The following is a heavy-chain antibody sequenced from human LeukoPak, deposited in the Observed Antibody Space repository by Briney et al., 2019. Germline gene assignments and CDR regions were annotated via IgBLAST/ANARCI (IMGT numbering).Heavy chain of an antibody. CDR1: GFTFSSYS. CDR2: ISSSSSYI. CDR3: ARDPDPNWNGIDY. D-gene: IGHD1-20*01. J-gene: IGHJ4*02. V-gene: IGHV3-21*01. Sequence: GGSLRLSCAASGFTFSSYSMNWVRQAPGKGLEWVSSISSSSSYIYYADSVKGRFTISRDNAKNSLYLQMNSLRAEDTAVYYCARDPDPNWNGIDYWGQGTLVTVSS.